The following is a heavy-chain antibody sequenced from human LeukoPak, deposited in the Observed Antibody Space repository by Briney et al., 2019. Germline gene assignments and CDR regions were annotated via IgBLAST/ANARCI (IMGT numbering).Heavy chain of an antibody. CDR2: INHSGST. Sequence: SETLSLTCAVYGGSFSAYYCSWIRQPPGKGLEWIGEINHSGSTNYNPSLKSRVTISVDTSKNQFSLKLSSVTAADTAVYYCARAPYGDYGGDYYYYYMDVWGKGTTVTISS. V-gene: IGHV4-34*01. J-gene: IGHJ6*03. CDR3: ARAPYGDYGGDYYYYYMDV. CDR1: GGSFSAYY. D-gene: IGHD4-17*01.